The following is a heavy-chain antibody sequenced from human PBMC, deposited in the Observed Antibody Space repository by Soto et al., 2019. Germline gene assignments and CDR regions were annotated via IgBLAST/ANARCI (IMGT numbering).Heavy chain of an antibody. CDR2: IYHSGST. V-gene: IGHV4-4*02. Sequence: QVQLQESGPGLVKPSGTLSLTCAVSGGSISSSNWWSWVRQPPGKGLEWIGEIYHSGSTNYNPSLTTRVTISVDKSKNQFSLKLSSVTAADTAVYYCARGELLWFGELYAVDIWGQGTMVTVSS. CDR1: GGSISSSNW. CDR3: ARGELLWFGELYAVDI. D-gene: IGHD3-10*01. J-gene: IGHJ3*02.